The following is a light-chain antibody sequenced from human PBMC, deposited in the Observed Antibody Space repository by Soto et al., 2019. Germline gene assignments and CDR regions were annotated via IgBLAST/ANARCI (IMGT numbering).Light chain of an antibody. V-gene: IGLV1-51*02. Sequence: QSVLTQPPSVSAAPGQKVTISCSGSSSNIGKNYVSWYQQLPGTAPKLLIYENHKRPSGIPDRFSGSKSGTSATLGITGLQTGDEADYYCGTWDSSLSAGGVFGGGTTLT. CDR3: GTWDSSLSAGGV. J-gene: IGLJ2*01. CDR2: ENH. CDR1: SSNIGKNY.